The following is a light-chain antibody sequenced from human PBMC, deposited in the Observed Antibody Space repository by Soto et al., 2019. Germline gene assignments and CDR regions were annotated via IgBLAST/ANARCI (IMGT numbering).Light chain of an antibody. CDR3: QQYGSYWT. J-gene: IGKJ1*01. CDR1: QSVSSN. CDR2: GAS. Sequence: EIVMTQSPATLSVSPGERATLSCRASQSVSSNLAWYQQKPGQAPRLLIYGASTRATGIPARFSGSGSGTEFTLIISSLQPDDFATYYCQQYGSYWTFGQGTKVEIK. V-gene: IGKV3-15*01.